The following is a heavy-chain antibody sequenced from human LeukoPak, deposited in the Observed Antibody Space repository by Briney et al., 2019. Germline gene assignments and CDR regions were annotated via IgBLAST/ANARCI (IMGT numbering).Heavy chain of an antibody. CDR2: INHSGST. D-gene: IGHD1-26*01. Sequence: SETLSLTCAVYGGSFSGYYWSWIRQPPGKGLEWIGEINHSGSTNYNPSLKSRVTISVDTSKNQFSLKLSSVTAADTAVYYCAGYSPRGPGSGGRGPLVTVSS. J-gene: IGHJ4*02. V-gene: IGHV4-34*01. CDR1: GGSFSGYY. CDR3: AGYSPRGPGS.